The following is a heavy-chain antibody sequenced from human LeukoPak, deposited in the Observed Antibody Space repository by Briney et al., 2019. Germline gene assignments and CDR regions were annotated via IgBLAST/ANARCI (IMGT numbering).Heavy chain of an antibody. CDR1: GYTFTSYG. V-gene: IGHV1-18*01. J-gene: IGHJ3*02. D-gene: IGHD3-22*01. CDR3: AKRATMITEGAFDI. Sequence: ASVKVSCKASGYTFTSYGISWVRQAPGQGLEWMGWISAYNGNTNYAQKLQGRVTMTTDTSTSTAYMELRSLRSDDTAVYYCAKRATMITEGAFDIWGQGTMVTVSS. CDR2: ISAYNGNT.